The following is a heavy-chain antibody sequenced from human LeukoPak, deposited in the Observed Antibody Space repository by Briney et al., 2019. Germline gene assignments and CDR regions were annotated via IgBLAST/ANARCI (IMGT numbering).Heavy chain of an antibody. V-gene: IGHV4-31*03. CDR2: VYYSGTT. Sequence: SQTLSLTCTVSGGSISSASHFWNRIRQLPGKGLECIGYVYYSGTTAYNVSFKSRVGISVDTSKNQFSLRLSSVTAADTAVYYCARGVRDTIGYYHSDFWGQGTLVTVSS. CDR3: ARGVRDTIGYYHSDF. D-gene: IGHD3-22*01. CDR1: GGSISSASHF. J-gene: IGHJ4*02.